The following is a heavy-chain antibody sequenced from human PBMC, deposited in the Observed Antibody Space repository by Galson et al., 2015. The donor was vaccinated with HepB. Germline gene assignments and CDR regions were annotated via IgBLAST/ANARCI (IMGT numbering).Heavy chain of an antibody. CDR1: GASISTGSYY. Sequence: ETLSLTCTVSGASISTGSYYWAWIRQPPGKGLEWLGNIYSSGNTNYNPSLKSRVAVSIDTSKNQFSLRLNSVTAADTAVYYCSRLGDYIWGTYLDNWGQGILVTVSS. CDR3: SRLGDYIWGTYLDN. V-gene: IGHV4-39*01. D-gene: IGHD3-16*01. J-gene: IGHJ4*02. CDR2: IYSSGNT.